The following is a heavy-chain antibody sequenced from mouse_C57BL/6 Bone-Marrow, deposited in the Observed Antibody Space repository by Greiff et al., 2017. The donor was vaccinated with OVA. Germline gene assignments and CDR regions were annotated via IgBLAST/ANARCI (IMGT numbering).Heavy chain of an antibody. CDR1: GYTFPDYE. V-gene: IGHV1-15*01. CDR3: TRGYSTYYAMDY. Sequence: VQLQQSGAELVRPGASVTLSCKASGYTFPDYEMHWVRQTPVHGLEWIGAIDPETGGTASNQKFKGKAILTADKSSSTAYMELRSLTSEDAAIYYCTRGYSTYYAMDYWGQGTSVTVSS. D-gene: IGHD2-5*01. CDR2: IDPETGGT. J-gene: IGHJ4*01.